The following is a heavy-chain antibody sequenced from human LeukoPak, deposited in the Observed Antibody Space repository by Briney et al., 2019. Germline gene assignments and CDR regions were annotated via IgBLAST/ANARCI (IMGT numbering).Heavy chain of an antibody. V-gene: IGHV4-4*07. Sequence: SETLSLTCTVSGGSISSYYWSWIRQPAGKGLEGIGRIHSSGSTNYSPSLKSRVAMSLDTSKNQFSLELSSVTAADTAVYYCAREAVHYGSGSLDYWGQGTLVTVSS. CDR3: AREAVHYGSGSLDY. D-gene: IGHD3-10*01. CDR2: IHSSGST. CDR1: GGSISSYY. J-gene: IGHJ4*02.